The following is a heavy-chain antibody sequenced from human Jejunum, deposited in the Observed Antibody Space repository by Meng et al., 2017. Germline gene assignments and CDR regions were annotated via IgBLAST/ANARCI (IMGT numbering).Heavy chain of an antibody. CDR1: GGSISSSYW. CDR2: IYHSGTT. V-gene: IGHV4-4*02. J-gene: IGHJ1*01. CDR3: ARDFEALNGV. Sequence: QVQVEESGPGLVKRSGTLSLTCAVSGGSISSSYWWSWVRQSPGKGLEWIGEIYHSGTTNYNPSLKSRVTLSVDKSKNQFSLNLSSVTAADTAVYFCARDFEALNGVWGQGTLVTVSS. D-gene: IGHD2-8*01.